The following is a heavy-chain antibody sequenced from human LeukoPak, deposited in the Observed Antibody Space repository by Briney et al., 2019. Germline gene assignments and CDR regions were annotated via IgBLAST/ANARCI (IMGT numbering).Heavy chain of an antibody. CDR1: GYTFTSYG. Sequence: GASVRVSCKASGYTFTSYGISWVRQAPGQGLEWMGWISAYNGNTNYAQKLQGRVTMTTDTSTSTAYMELRSLRSDDTAVYYCARDYYGSGSYSPADYWGQGTLVTVSS. CDR2: ISAYNGNT. J-gene: IGHJ4*02. CDR3: ARDYYGSGSYSPADY. D-gene: IGHD3-10*01. V-gene: IGHV1-18*01.